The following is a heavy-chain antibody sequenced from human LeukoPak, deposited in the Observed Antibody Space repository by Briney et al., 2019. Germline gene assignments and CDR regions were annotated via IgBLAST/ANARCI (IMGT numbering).Heavy chain of an antibody. Sequence: GGSLRLSCAGSGLSFSSYSVDWVRQAPGKGLERVSSITSSSSHIHYADSVKGRFTISRDNAKNSVYLQMDSLRAEDTAVYYCARVKTGATVTTFHYYCLDVWGVGTTVTVSS. V-gene: IGHV3-21*01. D-gene: IGHD4-17*01. CDR1: GLSFSSYS. J-gene: IGHJ6*03. CDR3: ARVKTGATVTTFHYYCLDV. CDR2: ITSSSSHI.